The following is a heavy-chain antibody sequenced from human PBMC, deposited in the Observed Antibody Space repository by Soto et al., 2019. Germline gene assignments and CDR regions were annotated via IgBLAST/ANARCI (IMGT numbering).Heavy chain of an antibody. CDR1: GFTFSSYA. CDR2: ISYDGSNK. V-gene: IGHV3-30-3*01. Sequence: QVQLVESGGGVVQPGRSLRLSCAASGFTFSSYAMHWVRQAPGKGLEWVAVISYDGSNKYYADSVKGRFTISRDNSKNTLYLQMNSLRAEDTAVYYCAREKGDCSGYYPTYGMDVWGQGTTVTVSS. CDR3: AREKGDCSGYYPTYGMDV. J-gene: IGHJ6*02. D-gene: IGHD3-22*01.